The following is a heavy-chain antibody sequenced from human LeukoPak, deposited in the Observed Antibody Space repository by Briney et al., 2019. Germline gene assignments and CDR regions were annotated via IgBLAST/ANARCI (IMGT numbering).Heavy chain of an antibody. J-gene: IGHJ4*02. Sequence: SETLSLTCTVSGGSISSYYWSWIRQPPGKGLEWIGYIYYSGSTNYNPSLKSRVTISVDTSKNQFSLKLTSVTAADTAVYYCARGAMVRGVILTHYFDFWGQGTLVTVSS. CDR1: GGSISSYY. CDR3: ARGAMVRGVILTHYFDF. V-gene: IGHV4-59*01. D-gene: IGHD3-10*01. CDR2: IYYSGST.